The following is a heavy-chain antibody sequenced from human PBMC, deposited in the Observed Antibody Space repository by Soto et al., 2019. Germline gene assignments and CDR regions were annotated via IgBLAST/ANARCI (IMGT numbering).Heavy chain of an antibody. V-gene: IGHV3-30*18. CDR2: ISYDVIGQ. J-gene: IGHJ6*02. CDR3: AKDVAQKPPHYYYGMDV. CDR1: GFTFTTYA. Sequence: GGSLRLSCAASGFTFTTYAIHWVRQAPGKGLEWVAVISYDVIGQYYADSVKGRFTISRDNSKNTVYLQMNSLRAEDTAVYYCAKDVAQKPPHYYYGMDVWGQGTTVTVSS.